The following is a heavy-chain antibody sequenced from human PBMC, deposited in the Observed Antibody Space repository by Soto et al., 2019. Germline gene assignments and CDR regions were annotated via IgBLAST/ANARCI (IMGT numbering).Heavy chain of an antibody. D-gene: IGHD1-20*01. V-gene: IGHV3-7*05. Sequence: EVQLVESGGGLVQPGGSLRLSCAASGFTFSNYWMSWVRQAPGKGLEWVANMKQDGSEKDYVGSVKGRFTISRDNAKNSLYLQMNSLTTEDAAVYDCARRITPRVLDSWGQGTLVTVSS. CDR3: ARRITPRVLDS. CDR1: GFTFSNYW. CDR2: MKQDGSEK. J-gene: IGHJ4*02.